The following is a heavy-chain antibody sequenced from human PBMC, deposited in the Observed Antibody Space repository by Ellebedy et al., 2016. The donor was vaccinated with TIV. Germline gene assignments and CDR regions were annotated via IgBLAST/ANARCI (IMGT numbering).Heavy chain of an antibody. CDR3: ARLLYYYGSGTYSHEYYFDY. Sequence: GESLKISCAASGFTVSSSYMSWVRQAPGKGLEWVSVIYSGGNTYYADSVRGIFTISRDNSKNTLYLQMNSLRVEDTAVYYCARLLYYYGSGTYSHEYYFDYWGQGTLVTVSS. J-gene: IGHJ4*02. CDR1: GFTVSSSY. D-gene: IGHD3-10*01. V-gene: IGHV3-66*04. CDR2: IYSGGNT.